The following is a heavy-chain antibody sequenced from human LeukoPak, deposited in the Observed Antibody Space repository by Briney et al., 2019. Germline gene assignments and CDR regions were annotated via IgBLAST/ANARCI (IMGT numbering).Heavy chain of an antibody. CDR1: EYTFNGYD. CDR2: MSAKNKNA. CDR3: ARGVGAVRDY. D-gene: IGHD3-10*01. V-gene: IGHV1-8*01. J-gene: IGHJ4*02. Sequence: ASEKVSCKASEYTFNGYDFNWVRQATGQGLEWMGWMSAKNKNAAYAQKFQGRVTMTWDTSINTAYMELRSLRVEDTAVYYCARGVGAVRDYWGQGTLVTVSS.